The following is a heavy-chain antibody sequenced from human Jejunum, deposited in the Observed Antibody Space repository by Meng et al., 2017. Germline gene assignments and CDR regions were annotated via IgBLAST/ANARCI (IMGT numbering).Heavy chain of an antibody. Sequence: GESLKISCTTSGFTFGDYAMTWVRQAPGKGLEWVGSIREKALRGATAYAASMKGRFSISRDDSQSIAYLQLDSLKTEDTAVYYCTRWQGFTIIRYWGPGTLVTVSS. D-gene: IGHD2-15*01. CDR2: IREKALRGAT. V-gene: IGHV3-49*04. CDR1: GFTFGDYA. J-gene: IGHJ4*02. CDR3: TRWQGFTIIRY.